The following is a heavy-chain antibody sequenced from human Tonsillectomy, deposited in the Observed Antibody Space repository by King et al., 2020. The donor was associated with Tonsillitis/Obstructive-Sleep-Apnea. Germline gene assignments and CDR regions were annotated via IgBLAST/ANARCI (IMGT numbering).Heavy chain of an antibody. J-gene: IGHJ3*02. CDR3: ARDGVAVAGIPFDI. Sequence: VQLVESGGGLVKPGGSLRLSCAASGFTFSSYSMNWVRQAPGKGLAWVSSISSSSSDIYYADSVKGRFTITRDKAKNSLYLQMNSLRAEDTAVYYCARDGVAVAGIPFDIWGQGTMVTVSS. CDR2: ISSSSSDI. D-gene: IGHD6-19*01. CDR1: GFTFSSYS. V-gene: IGHV3-21*01.